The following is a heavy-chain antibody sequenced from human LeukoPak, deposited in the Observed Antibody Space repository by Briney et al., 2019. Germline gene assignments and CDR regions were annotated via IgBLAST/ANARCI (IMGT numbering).Heavy chain of an antibody. CDR2: ISAYNGNT. Sequence: ASVTVSCKASGYTFTSYGISWVRQAPGQGLEWMGWISAYNGNTNYAQKLQGRVTMTADRSTSTAYMELRSLRSDDTAVYYCARVPRRGSLDFDYWGQGTLVTVSS. V-gene: IGHV1-18*01. J-gene: IGHJ4*02. CDR1: GYTFTSYG. D-gene: IGHD3-10*01. CDR3: ARVPRRGSLDFDY.